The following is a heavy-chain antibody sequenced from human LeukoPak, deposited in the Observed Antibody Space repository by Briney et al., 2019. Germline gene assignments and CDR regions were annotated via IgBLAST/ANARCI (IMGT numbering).Heavy chain of an antibody. J-gene: IGHJ4*02. D-gene: IGHD3-22*01. CDR1: GGSFSAYY. V-gene: IGHV4-34*01. CDR3: ARGQRITMTD. Sequence: SETLSLTCAVYGGSFSAYYWSWIRQPPGKGLEWIGEINHSGSTNYNPSLKSRVAISVDTPRNQFSLRLSSVTAADTAVYYCARGQRITMTDWGQGTLVTVSS. CDR2: INHSGST.